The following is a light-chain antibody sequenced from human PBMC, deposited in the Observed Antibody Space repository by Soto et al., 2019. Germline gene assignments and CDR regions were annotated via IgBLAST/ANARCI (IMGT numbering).Light chain of an antibody. CDR3: QQANSFPIT. J-gene: IGKJ5*01. Sequence: IHMTQSASSVSASVGYRVSITCRASQGISGWLAWYQQKQGKAPKLLIYAASSLQSGVPLRFSGSGYGTDFTLTISSLQPEDFATYYCQQANSFPITFGQGTRLEIK. CDR1: QGISGW. CDR2: AAS. V-gene: IGKV1D-12*01.